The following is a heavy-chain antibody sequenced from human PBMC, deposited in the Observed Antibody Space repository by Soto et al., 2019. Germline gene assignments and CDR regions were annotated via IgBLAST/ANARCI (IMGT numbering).Heavy chain of an antibody. Sequence: GGSLRLSCAASGFTFSNYGMHWVRQAPGQALEWVASIWFDGSNEYCADSVKGRFTISRDNSKNTLYLQMNSLRAEDTAVYYCAVSMFRRPDYCYYYGMDFWGQGTS. J-gene: IGHJ6*02. D-gene: IGHD3-10*01. V-gene: IGHV3-30*02. CDR1: GFTFSNYG. CDR2: IWFDGSNE. CDR3: AVSMFRRPDYCYYYGMDF.